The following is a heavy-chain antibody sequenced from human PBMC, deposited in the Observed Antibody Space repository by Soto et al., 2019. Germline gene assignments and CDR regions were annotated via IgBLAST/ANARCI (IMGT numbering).Heavy chain of an antibody. V-gene: IGHV3-23*01. CDR1: GFTFSSYA. CDR3: AKDHWREHVYNSGWRRQFDY. D-gene: IGHD6-19*01. Sequence: EVQLLESGGGLVQPGGSLRLSCAASGFTFSSYAMSWVRQAPGKGLEWVSAISGSGGSTYYADSVKGRFTISRDNSKNDQYQKTNSLRAEDTAVYYWAKDHWREHVYNSGWRRQFDYWGQGTLVTVSS. J-gene: IGHJ4*02. CDR2: ISGSGGST.